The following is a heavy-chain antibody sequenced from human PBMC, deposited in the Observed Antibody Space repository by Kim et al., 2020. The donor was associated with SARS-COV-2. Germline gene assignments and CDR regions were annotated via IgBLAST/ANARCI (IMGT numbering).Heavy chain of an antibody. D-gene: IGHD3-16*01. J-gene: IGHJ5*02. Sequence: GGSLRLSCAASGFTFSNSWMHWVRQGPGKGLVWVSRIGPGGSDTAYADSVKGRFTIFRDNAKNTLFLQMNSLRVEDTAVYYCAGGGDLTPWGQGTLVTVS. CDR2: IGPGGSDT. V-gene: IGHV3-74*01. CDR3: AGGGDLTP. CDR1: GFTFSNSW.